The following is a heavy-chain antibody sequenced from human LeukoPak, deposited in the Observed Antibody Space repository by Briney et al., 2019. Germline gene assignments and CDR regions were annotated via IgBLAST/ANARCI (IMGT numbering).Heavy chain of an antibody. J-gene: IGHJ3*02. D-gene: IGHD5-18*01. V-gene: IGHV1-69*04. CDR2: IIPILGIA. CDR1: GGTFSSYA. CDR3: ATITPNRRQLYREGAFDI. Sequence: SVKVSCKASGGTFSSYAISWVRQAPGQGLEWMGRIIPILGIANYAQKFQGRVTITADKSTSTAYMELSSLGSEDTAVYYCATITPNRRQLYREGAFDIWGQGTMVTVSS.